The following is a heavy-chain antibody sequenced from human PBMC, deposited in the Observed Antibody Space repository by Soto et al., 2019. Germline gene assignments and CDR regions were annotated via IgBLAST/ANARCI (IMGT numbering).Heavy chain of an antibody. V-gene: IGHV3-23*01. CDR1: GFAFSSYA. Sequence: PGGSLRLSCAASGFAFSSYAMSWVRQAPGKGLEWVSAISGSGDSTYYADSVKGRFTISRDNSKKTVYLQMNSLRAEDTAVYYCARGWDVVMVTAPLDHWGQXTLVTVSS. J-gene: IGHJ5*02. CDR2: ISGSGDST. D-gene: IGHD2-21*02. CDR3: ARGWDVVMVTAPLDH.